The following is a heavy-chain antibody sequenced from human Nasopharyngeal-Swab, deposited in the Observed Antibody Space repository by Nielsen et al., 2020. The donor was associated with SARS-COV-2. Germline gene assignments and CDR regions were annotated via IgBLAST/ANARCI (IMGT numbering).Heavy chain of an antibody. J-gene: IGHJ6*03. CDR2: ISYDGSNK. CDR3: DVWGGAMRDGYNQYYYYYYMDV. V-gene: IGHV3-30-3*01. CDR1: GFTFSSYA. D-gene: IGHD5-24*01. Sequence: GESLKISCAASGFTFSSYAMHWVRQAPGKGLEWVAVISYDGSNKYYADSVKGRFTISRDNSKNTLYLQMNSLRAEDTAVYYCDVWGGAMRDGYNQYYYYYYMDVWGKGTTVTVSS.